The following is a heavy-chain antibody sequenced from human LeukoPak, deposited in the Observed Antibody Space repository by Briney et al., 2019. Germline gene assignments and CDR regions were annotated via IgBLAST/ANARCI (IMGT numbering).Heavy chain of an antibody. CDR2: INSDGSST. D-gene: IGHD2-21*02. CDR3: ARGYCGSDCYTGDAFDI. V-gene: IGHV3-74*01. Sequence: GGSLRLSCAASGFTFSSYWMHWVRQAPGKGLVWVSRINSDGSSTSYADSVKGRFTISRDNAKNTLYLQMNSLRAEDTAVYYCARGYCGSDCYTGDAFDIWGQGTMVTVSS. CDR1: GFTFSSYW. J-gene: IGHJ3*02.